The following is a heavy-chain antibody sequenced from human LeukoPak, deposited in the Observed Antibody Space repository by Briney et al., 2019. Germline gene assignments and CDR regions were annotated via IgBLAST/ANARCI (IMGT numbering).Heavy chain of an antibody. J-gene: IGHJ6*03. D-gene: IGHD3-10*01. CDR2: INHSGST. CDR1: GITFSRYS. Sequence: GSLRLSCAASGITFSRYSMNWVRQPPGKGLEWIGEINHSGSTNYNPSLKSRVTISVDTSKNQFSLKLSSVTAADTAVYYCARDEYYYGSGSYFHYYYYMDVWGKGTTVTVSS. V-gene: IGHV4-34*01. CDR3: ARDEYYYGSGSYFHYYYYMDV.